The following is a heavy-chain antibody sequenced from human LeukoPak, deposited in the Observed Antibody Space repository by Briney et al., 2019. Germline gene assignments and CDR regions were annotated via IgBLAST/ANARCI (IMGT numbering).Heavy chain of an antibody. D-gene: IGHD2-2*01. CDR1: GYTFTGYY. V-gene: IGHV1-2*02. Sequence: ASVKVSCKASGYTFTGYYMHWVRQAPGQGLEWMGWINPNSGGTNYAQKFQGRVTMTRDTSISTAYMGLSRLRSDDTAVYYCARDDLDIVVVPAAISYFDYWGQGTLVTVSS. CDR2: INPNSGGT. J-gene: IGHJ4*02. CDR3: ARDDLDIVVVPAAISYFDY.